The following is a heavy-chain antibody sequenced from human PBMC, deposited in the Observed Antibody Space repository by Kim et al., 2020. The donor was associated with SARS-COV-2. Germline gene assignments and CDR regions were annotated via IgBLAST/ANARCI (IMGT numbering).Heavy chain of an antibody. D-gene: IGHD1-26*01. CDR2: IYYSGST. Sequence: SETLSLTCTVSGGSISSGDSYWIWIRQPPGKGLEWIAYIYYSGSTYYNPSLKSRVTISVGTSKNQFSLKLSSVTAADTAVYYCARDQSLVGGTVDAFEV. CDR3: ARDQSLVGGTVDAFEV. CDR1: GGSISSGDSY. V-gene: IGHV4-30-4*01. J-gene: IGHJ3*01.